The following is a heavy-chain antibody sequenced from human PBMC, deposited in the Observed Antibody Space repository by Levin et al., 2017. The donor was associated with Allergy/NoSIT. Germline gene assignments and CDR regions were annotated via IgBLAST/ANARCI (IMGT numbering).Heavy chain of an antibody. V-gene: IGHV4-59*01. CDR3: ARSSPNVRRGDAFDI. CDR1: GGSLTSNY. CDR2: VFYSGTT. J-gene: IGHJ3*02. Sequence: SETLSLTCTVSGGSLTSNYWNWIRQPPGQGLEWIGYVFYSGTTNYNPSLKSRVTMSVDTSKNQFSLRLTSVTAADTAVYYCARSSPNVRRGDAFDIWGQGTMVAVAS. D-gene: IGHD3-3*01.